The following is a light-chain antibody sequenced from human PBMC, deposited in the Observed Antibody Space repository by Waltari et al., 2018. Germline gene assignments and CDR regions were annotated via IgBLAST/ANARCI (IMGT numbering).Light chain of an antibody. V-gene: IGKV3-11*01. J-gene: IGKJ2*02. CDR1: QTISTY. CDR3: QQRTNWPRT. Sequence: EIVLTQSPATLSLSPGEGATLSCRASQTISTYLAWYQQKAGQEPRLLIYDASKRATGIPARFSGSGSGTDFTLTISSLEPEDFAPYYCQQRTNWPRTFGQGTKLEIK. CDR2: DAS.